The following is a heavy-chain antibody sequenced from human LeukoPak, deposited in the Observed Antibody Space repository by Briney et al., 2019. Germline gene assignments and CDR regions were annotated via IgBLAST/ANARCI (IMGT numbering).Heavy chain of an antibody. Sequence: PSETLSVTCTDSGGSISSYYWSWIRQPPGKGLEWIGYIYYSGSTNYNPSLKSRVTISVDTSKNQFSLKLSSVTAADTAVYYCARAPRHWGQGTLVTVSS. V-gene: IGHV4-59*01. J-gene: IGHJ4*02. CDR3: ARAPRH. CDR2: IYYSGST. CDR1: GGSISSYY.